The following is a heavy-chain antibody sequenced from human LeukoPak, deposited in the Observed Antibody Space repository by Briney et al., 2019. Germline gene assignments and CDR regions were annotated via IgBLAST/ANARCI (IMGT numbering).Heavy chain of an antibody. CDR1: GYTFPSYF. Sequence: ASVKVSCKASGYTFPSYFMHWVRQAPGQGLEWMGIINPTGGSTTYAQKFQGRVTMTRDTSTSTVYMELSSLRSDDTAVYYCARTAARRFDYWGQGTLVTVSS. CDR2: INPTGGST. J-gene: IGHJ4*02. CDR3: ARTAARRFDY. D-gene: IGHD6-6*01. V-gene: IGHV1-46*01.